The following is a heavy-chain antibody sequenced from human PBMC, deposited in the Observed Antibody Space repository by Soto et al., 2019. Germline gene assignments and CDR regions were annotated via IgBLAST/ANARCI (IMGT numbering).Heavy chain of an antibody. CDR3: AREVLGGYYGSGSYKPDGDAFDI. J-gene: IGHJ3*02. D-gene: IGHD3-10*01. V-gene: IGHV1-2*04. CDR1: GYTFTGYY. CDR2: INPNSGGT. Sequence: ASVKVSCKASGYTFTGYYMHWVRQAPGQGLEWMGWINPNSGGTNYAQKFQGWVTMTRDTSTSTVYMELSSLRSEDTAVYYCAREVLGGYYGSGSYKPDGDAFDIWGQGTMVTVSS.